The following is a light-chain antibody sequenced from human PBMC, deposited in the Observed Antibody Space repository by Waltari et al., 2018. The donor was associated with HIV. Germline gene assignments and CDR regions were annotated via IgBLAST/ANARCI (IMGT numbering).Light chain of an antibody. CDR1: NSDVGSYNL. V-gene: IGLV2-23*02. CDR3: CSYAGSRTYVV. J-gene: IGLJ2*01. Sequence: QSALTQPASVSGSPGQSITISCTGTNSDVGSYNLVSWYQEHPGKAPKLMIYEVTKRPSGVSNRFSGLKSGNTASLTISGLQAEDEADYYCCSYAGSRTYVVFGGGTKLTVL. CDR2: EVT.